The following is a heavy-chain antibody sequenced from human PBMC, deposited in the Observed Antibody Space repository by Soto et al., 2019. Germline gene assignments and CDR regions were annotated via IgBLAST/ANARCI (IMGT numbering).Heavy chain of an antibody. Sequence: EVQLLESGGGLVQPGGSLRLSCAASGFTFSSYAMSWVRQAPGKGLEWVSAISGSGGSTYYADSVKGRFTISRDNPKNPLDLQMNILGAEVTAVDYCAKDPSGYDWGVFDYLGQGTLVTVSS. D-gene: IGHD5-12*01. V-gene: IGHV3-23*01. CDR3: AKDPSGYDWGVFDY. CDR1: GFTFSSYA. J-gene: IGHJ4*02. CDR2: ISGSGGST.